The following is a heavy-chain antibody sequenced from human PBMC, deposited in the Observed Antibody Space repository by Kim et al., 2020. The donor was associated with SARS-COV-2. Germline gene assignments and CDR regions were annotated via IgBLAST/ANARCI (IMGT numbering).Heavy chain of an antibody. CDR2: ISYDGSNK. CDR1: GFTFSSYG. D-gene: IGHD6-13*01. Sequence: GGSLRLSCAASGFTFSSYGMHWVRQAPGKGLEWVAVISYDGSNKYYADSVKGRFTISRDNSKNTLYLQMNSLRAEDTAVYYCAKETGKYSSSWYYFDYWG. J-gene: IGHJ4*01. CDR3: AKETGKYSSSWYYFDY. V-gene: IGHV3-30*18.